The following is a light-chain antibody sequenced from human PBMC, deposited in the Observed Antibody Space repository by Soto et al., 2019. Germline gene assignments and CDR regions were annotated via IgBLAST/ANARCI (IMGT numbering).Light chain of an antibody. J-gene: IGKJ5*01. CDR2: GAS. CDR1: QSVSNK. CDR3: QKYNNWPIT. Sequence: EIVMTQSPATLSVSPGERATLSCRASQSVSNKLAWYQQKPGQAPRLLIYGASTRATGIPARFSGSGSGTEFTLTISSLQSEDFAVYFCQKYNNWPITFGRGTRLEI. V-gene: IGKV3-15*01.